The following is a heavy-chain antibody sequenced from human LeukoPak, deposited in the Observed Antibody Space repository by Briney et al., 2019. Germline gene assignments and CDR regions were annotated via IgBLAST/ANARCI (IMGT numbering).Heavy chain of an antibody. J-gene: IGHJ4*02. CDR3: ARVGSSSWYYFDY. Sequence: SETLTLTCAVSGVSISSGGYSWSWIRQPPGKGLEWIGYIYHSGSTYYNPSLKSRVTISVDRSKNQFSLKLSSVTAADTAVYYCARVGSSSWYYFDYWGQGTLVTVSS. CDR2: IYHSGST. CDR1: GVSISSGGYS. D-gene: IGHD6-13*01. V-gene: IGHV4-30-2*01.